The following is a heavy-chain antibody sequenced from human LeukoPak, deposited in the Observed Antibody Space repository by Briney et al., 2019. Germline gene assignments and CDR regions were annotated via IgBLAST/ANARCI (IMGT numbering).Heavy chain of an antibody. CDR1: GFTFSSYA. V-gene: IGHV3-23*01. CDR2: ISGSGGST. CDR3: ARAPTYYYDSSGYYLNYYYYMDV. Sequence: GGSLRLSCAASGFTFSSYAMSWVRQAPGKGLEWVSAISGSGGSTYYADSVKGRFTISRDNAKNSLYLQMNSLRAEDTAVYYCARAPTYYYDSSGYYLNYYYYMDVWGQGTTVTVSS. J-gene: IGHJ6*03. D-gene: IGHD3-22*01.